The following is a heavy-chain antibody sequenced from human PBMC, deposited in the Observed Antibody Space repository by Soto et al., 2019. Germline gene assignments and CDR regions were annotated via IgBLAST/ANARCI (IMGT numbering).Heavy chain of an antibody. CDR2: INHSGST. J-gene: IGHJ4*02. V-gene: IGHV4-34*01. CDR1: GGSFSGYY. D-gene: IGHD4-17*01. CDR3: ARRRGRTTVVTNSAGYFAY. Sequence: SETLSLTCAVYGGSFSGYYWSWIRQPPGKGLEWIGEINHSGSTNYNPSLKSRVTISVDTSKNQFSLKLSSVTAADTAVYYCARRRGRTTVVTNSAGYFAYWGQGTLVTVSS.